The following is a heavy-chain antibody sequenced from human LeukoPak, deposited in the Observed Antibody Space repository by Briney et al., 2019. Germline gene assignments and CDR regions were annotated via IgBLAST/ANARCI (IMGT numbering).Heavy chain of an antibody. CDR2: IYYSRST. CDR1: GVSISSGGYY. Sequence: KPSQSLSLTCTVSGVSISSGGYYWSWIRHHPGKGLEWIGYIYYSRSTYYNPSLKSRLTISLDKSNNQFSLKLSSLTAADTAVYYCARGPVRDYSNYWGQGTLVTVSS. D-gene: IGHD4-11*01. J-gene: IGHJ4*02. V-gene: IGHV4-31*03. CDR3: ARGPVRDYSNY.